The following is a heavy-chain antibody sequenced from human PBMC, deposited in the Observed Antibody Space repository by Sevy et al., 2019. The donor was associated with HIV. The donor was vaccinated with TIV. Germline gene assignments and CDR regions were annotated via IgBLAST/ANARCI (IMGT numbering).Heavy chain of an antibody. J-gene: IGHJ4*02. CDR2: INPNSGGT. D-gene: IGHD2-21*01. CDR1: GYTFTGYY. CDR3: ASVHCGGDCYPRFDY. V-gene: IGHV1-2*02. Sequence: ASVNVSCKASGYTFTGYYMHWVRQAPGQGLEWMGWINPNSGGTNYAQKFQGRVTMTRDTSISTAYMELSRLRSDDTAVYYCASVHCGGDCYPRFDYWGQGTLVTVSS.